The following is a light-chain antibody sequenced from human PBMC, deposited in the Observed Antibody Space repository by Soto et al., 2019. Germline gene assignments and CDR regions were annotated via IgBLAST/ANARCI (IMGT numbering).Light chain of an antibody. CDR3: QQRSNWAPGT. CDR2: DAS. J-gene: IGKJ1*01. Sequence: EIVLTQSPATLSLSPGERATLSCRASQSVSSYLAWYQQKPGQAPRLLIYDASNRATGIPARFSGSGSGTDFTLIISSLEPEDFAVYYCQQRSNWAPGTFGQGTKVEIK. CDR1: QSVSSY. V-gene: IGKV3-11*01.